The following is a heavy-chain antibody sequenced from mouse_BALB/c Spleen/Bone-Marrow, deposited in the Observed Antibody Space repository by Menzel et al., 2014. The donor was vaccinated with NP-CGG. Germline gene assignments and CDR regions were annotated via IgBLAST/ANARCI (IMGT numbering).Heavy chain of an antibody. Sequence: EVMLVESGGGLVKPGGSLKLSCAASGFTFXDYYMFWVRQTPEKRLEWVATIGDDGGNTYYRDSVKGRFTISRDNAKNKLNLQMSSLKSEDTATYHCARETGPRAMDYWGQGTSVTVSS. CDR1: GFTFXDYY. CDR3: ARETGPRAMDY. D-gene: IGHD4-1*01. V-gene: IGHV5-4*02. J-gene: IGHJ4*01. CDR2: IGDDGGNT.